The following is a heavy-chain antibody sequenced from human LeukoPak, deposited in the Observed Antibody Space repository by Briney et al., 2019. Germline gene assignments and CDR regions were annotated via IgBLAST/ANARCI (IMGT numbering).Heavy chain of an antibody. Sequence: ASVKVSCKASGYTFTTYAMHWVRQAPGQRLEWMGWINTGHGNTKYSQRFQGRVTITRDTSTNTAYMALSSLRFEDTAIYYCARVYRERSYFDYWGQGTLVTVSS. CDR1: GYTFTTYA. D-gene: IGHD4-11*01. J-gene: IGHJ4*02. CDR3: ARVYRERSYFDY. V-gene: IGHV1-3*04. CDR2: INTGHGNT.